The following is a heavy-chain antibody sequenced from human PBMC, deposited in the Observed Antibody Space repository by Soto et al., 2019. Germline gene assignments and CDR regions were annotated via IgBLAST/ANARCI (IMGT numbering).Heavy chain of an antibody. J-gene: IGHJ4*02. V-gene: IGHV3-21*01. CDR3: ARDSSRYFDWLSTLDY. D-gene: IGHD3-9*01. Sequence: PGGSLRLSCAASGFTFSSYSMNWVRQAPGKGLEWVSSITSSSSYIYYADSVKGRFTISRDNSKNTLYLQMNSLRAEDTAVYYCARDSSRYFDWLSTLDYWGQRTLVTGSS. CDR1: GFTFSSYS. CDR2: ITSSSSYI.